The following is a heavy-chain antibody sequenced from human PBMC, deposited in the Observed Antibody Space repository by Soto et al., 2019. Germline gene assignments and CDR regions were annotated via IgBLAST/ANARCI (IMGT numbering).Heavy chain of an antibody. D-gene: IGHD3-3*01. CDR3: AKPRITIFGVVTYFDY. Sequence: QVQLVQSGAEVKKPGSSVKVSCKASGGTFSSYAISWVRQAPGQGLEWMGGIIPIFGTANYAQKFQGRVTITADQSTSTAYNELSSLRYEDTAVYYCAKPRITIFGVVTYFDYWGQGNLVTVSS. CDR1: GGTFSSYA. J-gene: IGHJ4*02. V-gene: IGHV1-69*01. CDR2: IIPIFGTA.